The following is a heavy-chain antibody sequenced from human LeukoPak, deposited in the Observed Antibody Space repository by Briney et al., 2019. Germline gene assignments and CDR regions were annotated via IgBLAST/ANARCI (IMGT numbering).Heavy chain of an antibody. D-gene: IGHD3-3*01. Sequence: GASVKVSCKASGYTFTSYGISWVRQAPGQGLEWMGWISAYNGNTNYAQKLQGRVTMTTDTSTSTAYMELRSLRSDDTAVYYCARAEYYDFWSGYPGAFDIWGQGTMVTVSS. CDR1: GYTFTSYG. J-gene: IGHJ3*02. V-gene: IGHV1-18*01. CDR3: ARAEYYDFWSGYPGAFDI. CDR2: ISAYNGNT.